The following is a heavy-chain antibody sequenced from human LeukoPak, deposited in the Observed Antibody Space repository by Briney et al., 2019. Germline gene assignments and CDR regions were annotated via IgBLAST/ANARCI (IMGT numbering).Heavy chain of an antibody. D-gene: IGHD5-18*01. Sequence: GGSLRLSCTASGFTFSTYGMHWVRQAPGKGLEWVAVIWYDGTNTYYEDSVKGRFTVSRDNSENTLSLQMNSLRVEDTAVYYCARGHVDTTMAGEFDFWGQGTLATVSS. V-gene: IGHV3-33*01. CDR3: ARGHVDTTMAGEFDF. J-gene: IGHJ4*02. CDR2: IWYDGTNT. CDR1: GFTFSTYG.